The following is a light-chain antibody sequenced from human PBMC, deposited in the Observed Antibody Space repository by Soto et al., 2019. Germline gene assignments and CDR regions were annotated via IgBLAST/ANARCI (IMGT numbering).Light chain of an antibody. V-gene: IGKV1-6*01. Sequence: AIQMTQSPSSLSASVGDRVTITCRASQGIRNDLGWYQQKPGKAPKLLIYAASTLQSGVPSRFSGRGSGTDSTLTISSLQPEDFATYYCLQDYNYPRTFGQGTKVDIK. CDR2: AAS. CDR3: LQDYNYPRT. J-gene: IGKJ1*01. CDR1: QGIRND.